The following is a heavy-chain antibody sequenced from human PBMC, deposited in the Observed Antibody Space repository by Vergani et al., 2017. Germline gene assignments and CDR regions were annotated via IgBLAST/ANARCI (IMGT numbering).Heavy chain of an antibody. D-gene: IGHD3-22*01. V-gene: IGHV1-46*01. Sequence: QVQLVQSGAEVKKPGASVKVSCKASGYTFTSYYIHWVRQAPGQGLEWMGIINPIGGSTSYAQKFQGRVTMTRDTSTSTVYMELSSLRSEDTAVYYCARPSYYYDSSGYFDYWGQGTLVTVSS. CDR3: ARPSYYYDSSGYFDY. CDR1: GYTFTSYY. J-gene: IGHJ4*02. CDR2: INPIGGST.